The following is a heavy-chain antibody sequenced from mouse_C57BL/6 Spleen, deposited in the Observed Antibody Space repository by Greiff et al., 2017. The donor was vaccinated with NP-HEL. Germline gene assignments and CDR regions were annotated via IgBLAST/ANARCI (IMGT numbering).Heavy chain of an antibody. CDR3: ARFYYYGSRGYFDV. D-gene: IGHD1-1*01. J-gene: IGHJ1*03. CDR2: IDPSDSYT. V-gene: IGHV1-69*01. CDR1: GYTFTSYW. Sequence: QVHVKQPGAELVMPGASVKLSCKASGYTFTSYWMHWVKQRPGQGLEWIGEIDPSDSYTNYNQKFKGKSTLTVDKSSSTAYMQLSSLTSEDSAVYYCARFYYYGSRGYFDVWGTGTTVTVSS.